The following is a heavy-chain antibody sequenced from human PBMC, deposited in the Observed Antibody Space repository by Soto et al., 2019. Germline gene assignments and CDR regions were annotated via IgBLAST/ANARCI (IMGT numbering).Heavy chain of an antibody. CDR3: ARHTYYDFYYSMDG. J-gene: IGHJ6*03. D-gene: IGHD3-3*01. Sequence: SETLSLTCTVSGGSISSSSYYWGWIRQPPGKGLEWIGSIYYSGSTHYNPSLKSRVTISVDTSKNQFSLKLSSVTAADTAVYYCARHTYYDFYYSMDGWGTGTTVNVSS. CDR1: GGSISSSSYY. V-gene: IGHV4-39*01. CDR2: IYYSGST.